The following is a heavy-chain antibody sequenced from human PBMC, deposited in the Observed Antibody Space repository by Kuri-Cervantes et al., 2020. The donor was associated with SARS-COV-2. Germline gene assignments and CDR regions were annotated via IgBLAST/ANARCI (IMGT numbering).Heavy chain of an antibody. CDR3: VKDRQGLGYSGMDV. J-gene: IGHJ6*01. Sequence: LSLTCAASGFTFISTAMHWVRQAPGKGLEWVAVISYDGSTKYYADSVKGRFTISRDNSKDTLSLQINSLRAEDTALYYCVKDRQGLGYSGMDVWGPGATVTVSS. CDR2: ISYDGSTK. V-gene: IGHV3-30*18. D-gene: IGHD2-21*01. CDR1: GFTFISTA.